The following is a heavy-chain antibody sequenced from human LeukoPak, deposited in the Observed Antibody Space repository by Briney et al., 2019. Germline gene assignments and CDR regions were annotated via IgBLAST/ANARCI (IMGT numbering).Heavy chain of an antibody. V-gene: IGHV4-39*01. CDR1: GGSISSNNYY. J-gene: IGHJ6*01. D-gene: IGHD1-14*01. Sequence: SETLSLTCTVSGGSISSNNYYWGWIRQPPGKGLEWIGNIYYSGSTYYNPSLKSRVSISVDTSKNQFSLRLSSVTAADTAVYFRARLGEYYRNYVIGFWGQGT. CDR2: IYYSGST. CDR3: ARLGEYYRNYVIGF.